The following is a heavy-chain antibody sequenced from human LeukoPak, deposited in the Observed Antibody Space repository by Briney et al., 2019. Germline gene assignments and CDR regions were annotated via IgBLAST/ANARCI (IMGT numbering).Heavy chain of an antibody. CDR2: IIGSGGST. J-gene: IGHJ4*02. Sequence: GGSLRLSCAASGFTFSSYAMSWVRQAPGKGLEWVSAIIGSGGSTYYADSVKGRFTVSRDNSKNTLYLQMNSLRAEDTAVYYCAKAGIAAAGTGYYFDYWGQGTLVTVSS. CDR3: AKAGIAAAGTGYYFDY. CDR1: GFTFSSYA. V-gene: IGHV3-23*01. D-gene: IGHD6-13*01.